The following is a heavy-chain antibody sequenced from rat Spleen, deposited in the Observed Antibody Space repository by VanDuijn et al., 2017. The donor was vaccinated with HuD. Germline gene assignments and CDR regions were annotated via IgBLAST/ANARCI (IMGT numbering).Heavy chain of an antibody. CDR1: GFTFSDYA. Sequence: EVQLVESGGGLVQPGRSLKLSCAASGFTFSDYAMAWVRQAPTKGLEWVASITNFAGRTHYPDSVKGRFTISRDNAQNTLYLQMNSLKSEDTATYYCARGGRWYFDFWGPGTMVTVSS. V-gene: IGHV5S13*01. CDR2: ITNFAGRT. D-gene: IGHD1-11*01. J-gene: IGHJ1*01. CDR3: ARGGRWYFDF.